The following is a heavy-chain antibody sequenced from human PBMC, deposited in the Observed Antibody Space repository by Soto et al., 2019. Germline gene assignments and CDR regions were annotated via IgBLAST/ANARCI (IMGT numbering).Heavy chain of an antibody. CDR1: GYNFNNFL. Sequence: QVKLVQSGPEVKKPGASVMVSCQASGYNFNNFLVSWVRQAPGQGPEWVGWISVDNGDTNYGQKFLGRVTMTTDTSTSTAYMDLRGLRSDDTAVYYCARVYYDSSGFYHADHWGQGTLVTVSS. J-gene: IGHJ1*01. CDR3: ARVYYDSSGFYHADH. CDR2: ISVDNGDT. V-gene: IGHV1-18*01. D-gene: IGHD3-22*01.